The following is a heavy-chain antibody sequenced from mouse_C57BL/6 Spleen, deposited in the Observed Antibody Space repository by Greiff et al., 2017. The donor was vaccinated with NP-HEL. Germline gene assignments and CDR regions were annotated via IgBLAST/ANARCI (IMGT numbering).Heavy chain of an antibody. D-gene: IGHD2-3*01. V-gene: IGHV1-26*01. J-gene: IGHJ1*03. CDR2: INPNNGGT. CDR1: GYTFTDYY. CDR3: ARRRWGGDGYGGYFDV. Sequence: EVQLQQSGPELVKPGASVKISCKASGYTFTDYYMNWVKQSHGKSLEWIGDINPNNGGTSYNQKFKGKATLTVDKSSSTAYMELRSLTSGDSAVYYCARRRWGGDGYGGYFDVWGTGTTVTVSS.